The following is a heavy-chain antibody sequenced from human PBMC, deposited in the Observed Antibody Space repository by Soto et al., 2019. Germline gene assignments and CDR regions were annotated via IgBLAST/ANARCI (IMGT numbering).Heavy chain of an antibody. D-gene: IGHD6-19*01. V-gene: IGHV3-48*04. Sequence: PGGSMRLSCAASGFTFSSYSMNWVRQAPGKGLVWVSCISSSGSTICYADSVEGRFTISRDNAKNTLYLQMNSMRADDTAVYYCARERSSGPLDWGQGTQVTVSS. CDR1: GFTFSSYS. CDR2: ISSSGSTI. CDR3: ARERSSGPLD. J-gene: IGHJ4*02.